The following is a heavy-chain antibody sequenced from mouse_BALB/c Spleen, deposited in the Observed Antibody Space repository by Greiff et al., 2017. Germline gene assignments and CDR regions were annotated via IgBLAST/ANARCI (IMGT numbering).Heavy chain of an antibody. CDR3: ARIYYGYAMDY. CDR1: GFTFSSYG. J-gene: IGHJ4*01. Sequence: EVQVVESGGGLVQPGGSLKLSCAASGFTFSSYGMSWVRQTPDKRLELVATINSNGGSTYYPDSVKGRFTISRDNAKNTLYLQMSSLKSEDTAMYYCARIYYGYAMDYWGQGTSVTVSS. D-gene: IGHD2-1*01. CDR2: INSNGGST. V-gene: IGHV5-6-3*01.